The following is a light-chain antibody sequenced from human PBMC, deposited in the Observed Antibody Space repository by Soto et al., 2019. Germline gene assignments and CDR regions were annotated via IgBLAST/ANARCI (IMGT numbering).Light chain of an antibody. CDR1: SSNIGAGYD. Sequence: QYVLTQPPSVSGAPGQMVTISCTGSSSNIGAGYDVHWYQQLPGTAPKLLIYGNSNRPSGVPDRFSGSKSGTSASLAITGLQAEDAADYYCQSYDSSLSGYVVFGGGTKLTVL. J-gene: IGLJ2*01. CDR3: QSYDSSLSGYVV. V-gene: IGLV1-40*01. CDR2: GNS.